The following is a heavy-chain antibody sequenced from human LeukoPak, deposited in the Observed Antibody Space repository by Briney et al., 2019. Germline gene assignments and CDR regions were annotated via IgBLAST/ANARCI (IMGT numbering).Heavy chain of an antibody. CDR2: IYYSGST. J-gene: IGHJ6*03. V-gene: IGHV4-39*01. D-gene: IGHD7-27*01. CDR3: AAGDDYYYYYMDV. Sequence: PSETLSLTCTVSGGSISSSSYCWGWIRQPPGKGLEWIGSIYYSGSTYYNPSLKSRVTISVDTSKNQSSLKLSSVTAADAAVYYCAAGDDYYYYYMDVWGKGTTVTVSS. CDR1: GGSISSSSYC.